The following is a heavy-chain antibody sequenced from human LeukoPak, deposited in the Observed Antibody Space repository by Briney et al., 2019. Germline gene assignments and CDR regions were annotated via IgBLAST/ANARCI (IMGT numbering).Heavy chain of an antibody. CDR3: ARGASGAAD. V-gene: IGHV3-11*05. CDR1: GFTFGDSY. Sequence: PGGSLRLSCAASGFTFGDSYMNWIRQAPGKGPEWVSYISGSSGDTNYIDSVRGRFTVSRDNAKKSLYLQMNSLRAEDTAVYYCARGASGAADWGPGTLVTVSS. D-gene: IGHD2-15*01. CDR2: ISGSSGDT. J-gene: IGHJ4*02.